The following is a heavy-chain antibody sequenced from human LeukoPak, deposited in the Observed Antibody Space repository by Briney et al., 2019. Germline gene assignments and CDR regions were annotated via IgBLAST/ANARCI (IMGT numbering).Heavy chain of an antibody. V-gene: IGHV3-33*01. D-gene: IGHD6-13*01. Sequence: PGRSLRLSCAASGFTFSSYGMHWVRQAPGKGLEWVAVIWYDGSNKYYADSVKGRFTISRDNSKNTLYLQMNSLRAEDTAVYYCARDPNSSSWYSGDKYNWFDPWGQGTLVTVSS. CDR3: ARDPNSSSWYSGDKYNWFDP. J-gene: IGHJ5*02. CDR1: GFTFSSYG. CDR2: IWYDGSNK.